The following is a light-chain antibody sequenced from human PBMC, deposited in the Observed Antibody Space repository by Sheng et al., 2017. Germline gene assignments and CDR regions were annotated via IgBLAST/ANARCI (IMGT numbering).Light chain of an antibody. J-gene: IGKJ2*01. Sequence: DIQMTQSPSSLSASVGDRVTITCRASQSISNYLNWYQQKPGKVPKLLIYAASSLQSGVPSRFSGSGSGTDFSLTISSLQPEDFATYYCQQSYRTPYTFGQGTGLEIE. CDR1: QSISNY. CDR3: QQSYRTPYT. CDR2: AAS. V-gene: IGKV1-39*01.